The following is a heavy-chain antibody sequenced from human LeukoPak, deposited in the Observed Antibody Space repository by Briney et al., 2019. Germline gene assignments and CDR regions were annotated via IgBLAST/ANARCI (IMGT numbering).Heavy chain of an antibody. Sequence: SETLSLTCKVSGGSISSSNNYYWGWIRQPQGKGLEWIGSIYYSGSTYYNPSLKTRVTISVDTSKNQFSLKVTSVTAADTAVYYCARVDSYYYMDVWGKGTTVTVSS. D-gene: IGHD3-22*01. J-gene: IGHJ6*03. CDR1: GGSISSSNNYY. CDR2: IYYSGST. CDR3: ARVDSYYYMDV. V-gene: IGHV4-39*07.